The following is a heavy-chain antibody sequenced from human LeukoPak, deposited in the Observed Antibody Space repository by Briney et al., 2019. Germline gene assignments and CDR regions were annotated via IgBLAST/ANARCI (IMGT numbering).Heavy chain of an antibody. CDR1: GFIVGNNY. Sequence: GGSLRLSCAASGFIVGNNYMSWVRQAPGKGLEWVSVIYRDGSTYYADSVKGRFTISRDNAKNTLYLQMNSLRAEDTAVYYCARALAVAGTGGFDPWGQGILVTVSS. CDR3: ARALAVAGTGGFDP. J-gene: IGHJ5*02. V-gene: IGHV3-66*01. D-gene: IGHD6-19*01. CDR2: IYRDGST.